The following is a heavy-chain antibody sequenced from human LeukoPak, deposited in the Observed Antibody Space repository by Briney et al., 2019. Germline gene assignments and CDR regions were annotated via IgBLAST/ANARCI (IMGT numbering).Heavy chain of an antibody. CDR2: IKQDGSEK. V-gene: IGHV3-7*01. J-gene: IGHJ6*03. Sequence: PGGSLRLSCAASGFTFSSYWMNWVRQAPGKGLEWVASIKQDGSEKYYVDSVKGRFTISRDNAKNSLYLQMNSLRAEDTAVYYCAKVSRGGWSSYYMAVWGKGTTVTISS. CDR3: AKVSRGGWSSYYMAV. CDR1: GFTFSSYW. D-gene: IGHD2-15*01.